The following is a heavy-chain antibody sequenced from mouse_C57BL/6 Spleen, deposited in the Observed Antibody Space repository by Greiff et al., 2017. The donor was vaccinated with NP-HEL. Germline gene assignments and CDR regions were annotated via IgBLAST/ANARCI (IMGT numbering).Heavy chain of an antibody. Sequence: EVKLMESGGDLVKPGGSLKLSCAASGFTFSSYGMSWVRQTPDKRLEWVATISSGGSYTYYPDSVKGRFTISRDNAKNTLYLQMSSLKSEDTAMYYCARLDLKGYFDVWGTGTTVTVSS. D-gene: IGHD1-3*01. V-gene: IGHV5-6*01. CDR2: ISSGGSYT. CDR3: ARLDLKGYFDV. J-gene: IGHJ1*03. CDR1: GFTFSSYG.